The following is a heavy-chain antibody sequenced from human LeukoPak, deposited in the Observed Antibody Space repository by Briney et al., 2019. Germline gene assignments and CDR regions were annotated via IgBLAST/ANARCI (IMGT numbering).Heavy chain of an antibody. CDR2: INHSGST. CDR1: GGSFSGYY. CDR3: ARAGCSSTSCCSHYYYYGMDV. Sequence: SETLSLTCAVYGGSFSGYYWSWIRQPPGKGLEWIGEINHSGSTNYNPSLKSRVTISVDTSKNQFSLKLSSVTAADTAVYYCARAGCSSTSCCSHYYYYGMDVWGKGTTVTVSS. J-gene: IGHJ6*04. D-gene: IGHD2-2*01. V-gene: IGHV4-34*01.